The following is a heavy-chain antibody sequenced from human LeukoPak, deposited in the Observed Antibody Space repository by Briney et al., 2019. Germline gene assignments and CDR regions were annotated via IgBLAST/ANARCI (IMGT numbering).Heavy chain of an antibody. CDR1: GASLSPYY. CDR3: ARRVTGRGTYYFGY. J-gene: IGHJ4*02. D-gene: IGHD3-16*01. V-gene: IGHV4-59*08. Sequence: PSETLSLTCTVSGASLSPYYWTWIRQPPGKGLEWIGYIYYSGSTNYNPALKSRVTISLDTSKNQFSLKLNSVTAADTAVYYCARRVTGRGTYYFGYWGQGTLVTVSS. CDR2: IYYSGST.